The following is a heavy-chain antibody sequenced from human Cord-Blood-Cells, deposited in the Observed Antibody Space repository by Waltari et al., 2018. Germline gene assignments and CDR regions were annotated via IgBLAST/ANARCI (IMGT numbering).Heavy chain of an antibody. D-gene: IGHD2-2*01. Sequence: EVQLVESGGGLVKPGGSLRLSCAASGFTFSNAWMSWVRQAPGKGLAWVGRIKSKTEGWTTECAEPVKGRFTISRDDAKNTLYLQMNSVKTEDTAVYYCTTDPLGYCSSISCYDAFDIWGQGTMVTVSS. CDR2: IKSKTEGWTT. J-gene: IGHJ3*02. CDR3: TTDPLGYCSSISCYDAFDI. CDR1: GFTFSNAW. V-gene: IGHV3-15*01.